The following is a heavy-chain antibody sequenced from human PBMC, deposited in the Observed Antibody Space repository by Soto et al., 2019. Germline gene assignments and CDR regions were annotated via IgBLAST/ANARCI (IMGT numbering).Heavy chain of an antibody. CDR3: ARDLRDFWSSYFDY. J-gene: IGHJ4*02. Sequence: HPVGSLRLSCAASGFTFSSYGMHWVRQAPGKGLEWVAVIWYDGSNKYYADSVKGRFTISRDNSKNTLYLQMNSLRAEDTAVYYCARDLRDFWSSYFDYWGQGTLVTVSS. V-gene: IGHV3-33*01. CDR2: IWYDGSNK. D-gene: IGHD3-3*01. CDR1: GFTFSSYG.